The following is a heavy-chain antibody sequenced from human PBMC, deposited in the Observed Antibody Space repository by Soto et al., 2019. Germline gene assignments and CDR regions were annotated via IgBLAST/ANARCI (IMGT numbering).Heavy chain of an antibody. V-gene: IGHV1-18*01. Sequence: ASVKVSCKASGYTFTSYGISWVRQAPGQGLEWMGWISAYNGNTNYAQKLQGRVTMTTDTSTSTAYMELRSLRSDDTAVYYCARDRLQLWPNPKGMDFWGPGATVTVYS. D-gene: IGHD5-18*01. CDR1: GYTFTSYG. CDR3: ARDRLQLWPNPKGMDF. CDR2: ISAYNGNT. J-gene: IGHJ6*02.